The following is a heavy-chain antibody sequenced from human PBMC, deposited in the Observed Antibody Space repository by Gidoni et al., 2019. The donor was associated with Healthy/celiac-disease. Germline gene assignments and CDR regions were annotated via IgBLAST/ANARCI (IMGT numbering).Heavy chain of an antibody. CDR2: IWYDGSTK. D-gene: IGHD3-3*01. CDR1: GITSSRYG. CDR3: ARDGRYDFWSGRDPLGGGMDV. Sequence: QVQLVETGGGVVQPGRSLRLTCAASGITSSRYGRHRVRQAPGKGLEWVAVIWYDGSTKYYADSVKGRFTISRDNSKNTLYLQMNSLRAEDTAVYYCARDGRYDFWSGRDPLGGGMDVWGQGTTVTVSS. J-gene: IGHJ6*02. V-gene: IGHV3-33*01.